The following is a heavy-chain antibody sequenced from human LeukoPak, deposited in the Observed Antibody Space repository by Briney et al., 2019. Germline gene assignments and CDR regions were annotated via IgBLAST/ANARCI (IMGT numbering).Heavy chain of an antibody. V-gene: IGHV1-8*01. D-gene: IGHD3-16*02. CDR2: MNPNSGST. CDR3: ARGGRLRLGALSLYY. Sequence: GASVKVSCKASGYTFTSYDINWVRQAAGRGREWMGWMNPNSGSTGYAQKFQGRVTMTRNTYISTAYMELSSLRSEDTAVYYCARGGRLRLGALSLYYWGQGTLVTVSS. CDR1: GYTFTSYD. J-gene: IGHJ4*02.